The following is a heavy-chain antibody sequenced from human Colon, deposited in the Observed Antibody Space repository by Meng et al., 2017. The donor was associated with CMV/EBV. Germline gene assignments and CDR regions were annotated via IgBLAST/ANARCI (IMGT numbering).Heavy chain of an antibody. Sequence: SETLSLTCTVSGGSISSYYWSWIRQPPGKGLECIGFIYYSGTTTYNPSLKSRVTMSVDTSKNQFSLKLSSVTAADTAVYYCARENCGGGSCYDSWGQGTLVTVSS. D-gene: IGHD2-15*01. CDR2: IYYSGTT. J-gene: IGHJ5*01. V-gene: IGHV4-59*01. CDR1: GGSISSYY. CDR3: ARENCGGGSCYDS.